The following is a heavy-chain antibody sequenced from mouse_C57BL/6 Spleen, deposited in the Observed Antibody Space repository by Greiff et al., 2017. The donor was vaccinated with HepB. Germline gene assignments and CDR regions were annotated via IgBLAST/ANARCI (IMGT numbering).Heavy chain of an antibody. CDR1: GYTFTSYW. J-gene: IGHJ2*01. Sequence: VQLVESGAELAKPGASVKLSCKASGYTFTSYWMHWVNQRPGQGLEWIGYINPSSGYTKYNQKFKDKATLTADKSSSTAYMQLSSLTYEDSAVYYCAIITTVEVGYYFDYWGQGTTLTVSS. V-gene: IGHV1-7*01. CDR2: INPSSGYT. CDR3: AIITTVEVGYYFDY. D-gene: IGHD1-1*01.